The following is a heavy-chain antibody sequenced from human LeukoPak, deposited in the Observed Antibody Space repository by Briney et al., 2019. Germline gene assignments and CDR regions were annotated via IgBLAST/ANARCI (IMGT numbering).Heavy chain of an antibody. Sequence: GGSLRLSSGAYGFTFSSYAMSWVPQAPGQGLEWVSVITSSGASTYYADSVKGRFTISRDNSKNTLYLQMNSLRAEDTVVYYCAKGGATILSAFDIWGQGTMVTVSS. CDR1: GFTFSSYA. CDR3: AKGGATILSAFDI. V-gene: IGHV3-23*01. J-gene: IGHJ3*02. CDR2: ITSSGAST. D-gene: IGHD1-26*01.